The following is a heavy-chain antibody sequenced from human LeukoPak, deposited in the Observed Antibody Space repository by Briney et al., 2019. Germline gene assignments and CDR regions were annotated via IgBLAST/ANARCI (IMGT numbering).Heavy chain of an antibody. Sequence: SETLSLTCAVSGGSISSSNWWSWVRQPPGKGLEWIGEIYHSGSTNYNPSLKSRVTISVDTSKNQFSLNLSSVTAADTAMYYCARASGGDGSGSLWGLGTLVTVSS. CDR3: ARASGGDGSGSL. V-gene: IGHV4-4*02. D-gene: IGHD3-10*01. J-gene: IGHJ4*02. CDR1: GGSISSSNW. CDR2: IYHSGST.